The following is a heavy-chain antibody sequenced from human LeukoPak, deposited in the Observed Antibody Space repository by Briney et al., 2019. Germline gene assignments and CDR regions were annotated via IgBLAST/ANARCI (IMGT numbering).Heavy chain of an antibody. D-gene: IGHD3-10*01. CDR2: IYSGGST. CDR3: AKDSGPPYYYYYYMDV. Sequence: GGSLRLSCAASGFTVSSNYMSWVRQAPGKGLEWVSVIYSGGSTYYADSVKGRFTISRDNSKNTLYLQMNSLRAEDTAVYYCAKDSGPPYYYYYYMDVWGKGTTVTVSS. CDR1: GFTVSSNY. V-gene: IGHV3-66*01. J-gene: IGHJ6*03.